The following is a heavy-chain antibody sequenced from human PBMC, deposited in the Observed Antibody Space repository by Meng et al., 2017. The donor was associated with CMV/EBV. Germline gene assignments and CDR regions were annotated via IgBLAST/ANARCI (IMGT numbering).Heavy chain of an antibody. J-gene: IGHJ6*02. V-gene: IGHV3-30*02. D-gene: IGHD1-26*01. Sequence: GESLKISCAASGFTFSSYGMHWVRQAPGKGLEWVAFIRYDGSNKYYADSVKGRFTISRDNSKNTLYLQMNSLRAADTAVYYCANVAQSPGWELHHYYYGMNVWGQGTTVTVSS. CDR1: GFTFSSYG. CDR3: ANVAQSPGWELHHYYYGMNV. CDR2: IRYDGSNK.